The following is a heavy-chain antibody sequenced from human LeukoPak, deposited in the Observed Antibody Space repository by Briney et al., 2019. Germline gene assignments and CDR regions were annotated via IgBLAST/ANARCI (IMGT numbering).Heavy chain of an antibody. J-gene: IGHJ6*02. CDR3: ARGGSGYGDYYYFYAMDV. CDR1: GFTFSSYS. CDR2: ISSSSSYI. D-gene: IGHD3-22*01. V-gene: IGHV3-21*01. Sequence: PGGSLRLSCAASGFTFSSYSMNWVRQAPGKGLEWVSSISSSSSYIYYADSVKGRFTISRDNAKNSLFLQMNSLRDEDTAVYYCARGGSGYGDYYYFYAMDVWGQGTTVTVSS.